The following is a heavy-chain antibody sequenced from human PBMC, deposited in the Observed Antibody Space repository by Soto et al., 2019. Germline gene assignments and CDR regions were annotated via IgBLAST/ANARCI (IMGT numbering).Heavy chain of an antibody. CDR1: GGSFSGYY. CDR2: INHSGRT. Sequence: VNGGSFSGYYWSWIRQPPVKGLEWIGEINHSGRTNYNPSLKSRVTISVYTSKNQFSLKLSSVTAADTALYYCARGRSRYCSGGSCYSSGAFDXWGQGTMVTVS. D-gene: IGHD2-15*01. V-gene: IGHV4-34*01. J-gene: IGHJ3*02. CDR3: ARGRSRYCSGGSCYSSGAFDX.